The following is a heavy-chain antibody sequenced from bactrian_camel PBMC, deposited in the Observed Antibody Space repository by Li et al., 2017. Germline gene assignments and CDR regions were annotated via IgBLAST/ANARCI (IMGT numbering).Heavy chain of an antibody. V-gene: IGHV3S40*01. Sequence: VQLVESGGGLVQPGGSLRLSCAASGFTFSNYDMNWVRQAPGKGLEWVATINSNMSGGSTYYSDSVKGLFTISRDNAKNSPYLQLNGLKSEDTALYYCATLEPGYWGQGTQVTVS. J-gene: IGHJ4*01. CDR3: ATLEPGY. CDR2: INSNMSGGST. D-gene: IGHD1*01. CDR1: GFTFSNYD.